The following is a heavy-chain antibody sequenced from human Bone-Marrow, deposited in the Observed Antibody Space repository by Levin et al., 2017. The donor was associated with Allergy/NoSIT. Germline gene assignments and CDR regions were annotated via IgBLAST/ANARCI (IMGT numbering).Heavy chain of an antibody. J-gene: IGHJ4*02. D-gene: IGHD2-2*03. CDR2: IWYDGSNK. CDR1: GFTFSSYG. V-gene: IGHV3-33*01. CDR3: ARDGYCSSTSCYLMS. Sequence: GGSLRLSCAASGFTFSSYGMHWVRQAPGKGLEWVAVIWYDGSNKYYADSVKGRFTISRDNSKNTLYLQMNSLRAEDTAVYYCARDGYCSSTSCYLMSWGQGTLVTVSS.